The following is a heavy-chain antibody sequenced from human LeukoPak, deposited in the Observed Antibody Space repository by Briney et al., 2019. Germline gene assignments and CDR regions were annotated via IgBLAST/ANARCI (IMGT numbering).Heavy chain of an antibody. D-gene: IGHD5-18*01. V-gene: IGHV3-53*01. CDR3: ASARGSSYGSLGD. CDR2: IYSGGST. Sequence: GGSLRLSCAPSGFTLSSNYMSWVGQAPGKGLAWVSVIYSGGSTFYADSVKGRFSISRDNSKNTLYLQMNSLRAEDTAVYYCASARGSSYGSLGDWGQGALVTVSS. CDR1: GFTLSSNY. J-gene: IGHJ1*01.